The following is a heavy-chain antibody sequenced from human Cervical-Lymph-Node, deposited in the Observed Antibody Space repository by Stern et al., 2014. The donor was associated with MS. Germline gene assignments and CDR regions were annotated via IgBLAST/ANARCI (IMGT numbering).Heavy chain of an antibody. D-gene: IGHD5-24*01. V-gene: IGHV3-33*01. J-gene: IGHJ3*02. CDR3: ARVEMAHDAFDI. CDR2: IWYDGSHQ. Sequence: VQLVESGGGVVQPGRSLRLSCAASGFTFSDYGMHWVRQAPGKGLEWVAVIWYDGSHQYYADSVKGRFTISRDNPKNTVYLQMNSLRADDTAVYYCARVEMAHDAFDIWGQGTMVTVSS. CDR1: GFTFSDYG.